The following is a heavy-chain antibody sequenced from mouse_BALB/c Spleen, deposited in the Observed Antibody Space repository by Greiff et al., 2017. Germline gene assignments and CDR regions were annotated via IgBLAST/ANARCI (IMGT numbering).Heavy chain of an antibody. CDR2: ISYDGSN. V-gene: IGHV3-6*02. D-gene: IGHD2-10*02. CDR1: GYSITSGYY. Sequence: DVQLQESGPGLVKPSQSLSLTCSVTGYSITSGYYWNWIRQFPGNKLEWMGYISYDGSNNYNPSLKNRISITRDTSKNQFFLKLNSVTTEDTATYYCARDWYGNYNFWGQGTLVTVSA. J-gene: IGHJ3*01. CDR3: ARDWYGNYNF.